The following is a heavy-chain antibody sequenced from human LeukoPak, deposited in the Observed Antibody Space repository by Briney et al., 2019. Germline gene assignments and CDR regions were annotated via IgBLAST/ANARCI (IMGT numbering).Heavy chain of an antibody. J-gene: IGHJ4*02. Sequence: GASVKVPCKASGYTFSSYYMHWVRQAPGQGLEWMGIINPSGGSTSYAQKFQGRVTMTRDTSTSTVYMELSSLRSEDTAVYYCARDLDIVGATASSDYWGQGTLVTVSS. CDR3: ARDLDIVGATASSDY. CDR1: GYTFSSYY. V-gene: IGHV1-46*03. CDR2: INPSGGST. D-gene: IGHD1-26*01.